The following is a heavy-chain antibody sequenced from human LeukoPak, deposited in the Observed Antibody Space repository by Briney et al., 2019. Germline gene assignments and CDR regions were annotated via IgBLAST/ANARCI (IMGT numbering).Heavy chain of an antibody. D-gene: IGHD3-10*01. CDR2: ISAYNGNT. CDR3: ARARGKVRGVESDY. Sequence: GASVTVSCKASGDIFNSYSISWVRQAPGQGLEWMGWISAYNGNTNYAQKLQGRVTMTTDTSTSTAYMELRSLRSDDTAVYYCARARGKVRGVESDYWGQGTLVTVSS. J-gene: IGHJ4*02. CDR1: GDIFNSYS. V-gene: IGHV1-18*01.